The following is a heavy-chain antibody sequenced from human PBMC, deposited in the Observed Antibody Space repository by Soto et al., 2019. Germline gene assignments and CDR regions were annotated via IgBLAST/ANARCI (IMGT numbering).Heavy chain of an antibody. D-gene: IGHD2-15*01. CDR1: GGSISSGDYY. Sequence: PSETLSLTCTVSGGSISSGDYYWSWIRQPPGKGLEWIGYIYYSGSTYYNPSLKSRVTISVDTSKNQFSLKLSSVTAADTAVYYCARGRWQQLHFDYWGQGTLVIVSS. CDR3: ARGRWQQLHFDY. V-gene: IGHV4-30-4*01. J-gene: IGHJ4*02. CDR2: IYYSGST.